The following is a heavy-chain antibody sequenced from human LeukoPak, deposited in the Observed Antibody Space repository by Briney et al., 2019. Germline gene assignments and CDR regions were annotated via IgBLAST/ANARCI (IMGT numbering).Heavy chain of an antibody. CDR3: AKDHGYDHSSGWYPFDY. CDR2: IKQDGSEK. J-gene: IGHJ4*02. D-gene: IGHD6-19*01. Sequence: GGSLRLSCAASGFTLSSYWMSWVRQAPGKGLEWVANIKQDGSEKYYVDSVKGRFTVSRDNAKNSLYLQMNSLRVEDTALYYCAKDHGYDHSSGWYPFDYWGQGTLVTVSS. CDR1: GFTLSSYW. V-gene: IGHV3-7*01.